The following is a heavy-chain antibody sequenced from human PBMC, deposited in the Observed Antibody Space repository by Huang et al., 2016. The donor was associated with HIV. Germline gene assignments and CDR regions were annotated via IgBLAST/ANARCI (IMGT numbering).Heavy chain of an antibody. CDR2: IYHSGTA. V-gene: IGHV4-30-2*01. Sequence: QLQLQESGSRLVRPSETLSLTCAVSGGSIISSGYSWSWIRQPPGKGLVWFGYIYHSGTASYNPSLKSRVTMSVDTSKDRFSLKLTSVTAADTAVYYCARDLYSSGWHAFDTWGQGTMVTVSS. D-gene: IGHD6-19*01. CDR1: GGSIISSGYS. J-gene: IGHJ3*02. CDR3: ARDLYSSGWHAFDT.